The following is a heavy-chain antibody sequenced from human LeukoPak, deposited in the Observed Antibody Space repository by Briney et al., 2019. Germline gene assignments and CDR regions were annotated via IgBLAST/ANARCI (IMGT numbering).Heavy chain of an antibody. Sequence: GGSLRLSCAASEFAFTSYWMSWVRQAPGKGLEWVANIKQDGSEKNYVDSVKGRFTISRDNAKKSLFLQMNSLRAEDTAAYYCASGLWTYGYWGQGTLVTVSS. D-gene: IGHD3-10*01. CDR2: IKQDGSEK. CDR1: EFAFTSYW. J-gene: IGHJ4*02. V-gene: IGHV3-7*03. CDR3: ASGLWTYGY.